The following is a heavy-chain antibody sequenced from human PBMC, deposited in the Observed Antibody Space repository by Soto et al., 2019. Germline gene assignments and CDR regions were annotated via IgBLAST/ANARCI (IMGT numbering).Heavy chain of an antibody. CDR2: INPYNGNT. D-gene: IGHD3-16*01. V-gene: IGHV1-18*01. CDR3: ARDWFGIDY. Sequence: QVQLVQSGAEVKKPGASVKVSCKASGYTFTSYGISWVRRAPGQGLEWMGWINPYNGNTNYAQKLQGRVTMTTDTSTNTAYMQPRSLRSDDTAVYYCARDWFGIDYWRQGTLVTVSS. J-gene: IGHJ4*02. CDR1: GYTFTSYG.